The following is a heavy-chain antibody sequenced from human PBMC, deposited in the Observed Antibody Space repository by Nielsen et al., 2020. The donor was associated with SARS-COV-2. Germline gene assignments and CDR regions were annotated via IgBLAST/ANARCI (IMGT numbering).Heavy chain of an antibody. Sequence: SETLSPTCTASGGSISSFYWTWIRQPPGKGLEWIGYIYYSGSTNYNPSLKSRVTISVDTSNNQFSLKLSSVTAADTAVYYCSRGRGPTGWYFDLWGRGTLVTVSA. CDR1: GGSISSFY. CDR2: IYYSGST. D-gene: IGHD3-10*01. CDR3: SRGRGPTGWYFDL. V-gene: IGHV4-59*12. J-gene: IGHJ2*01.